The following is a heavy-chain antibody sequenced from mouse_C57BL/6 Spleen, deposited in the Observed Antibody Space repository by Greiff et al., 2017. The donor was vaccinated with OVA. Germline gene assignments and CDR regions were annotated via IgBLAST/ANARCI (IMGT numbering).Heavy chain of an antibody. Sequence: QVQLQQPGAELVKPGASVKLSCKASGYTFTSYWMQWVKQRPGQGLEWIGEIDPSDSYTNYNQKFKGKATLTVDTSSSTAYMQLSSLTSEDSAVYYCARRGYGSPFAYWGQGTLVTVSA. CDR1: GYTFTSYW. CDR2: IDPSDSYT. V-gene: IGHV1-50*01. J-gene: IGHJ3*01. CDR3: ARRGYGSPFAY. D-gene: IGHD1-1*01.